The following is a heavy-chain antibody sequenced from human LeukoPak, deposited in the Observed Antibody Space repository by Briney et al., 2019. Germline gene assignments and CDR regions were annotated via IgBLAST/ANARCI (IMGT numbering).Heavy chain of an antibody. CDR2: IRSSSSDI. Sequence: PGGSLRLSCAASGFTFSSYRMNWVRQAPGKGLEWVSFIRSSSSDIYYADSVKGRFTISRDNAKNSLYLQMDSLRAEDTAVYYCARVRSGSLDYWGQGTLVTVSS. CDR1: GFTFSSYR. V-gene: IGHV3-21*01. D-gene: IGHD1-26*01. CDR3: ARVRSGSLDY. J-gene: IGHJ4*02.